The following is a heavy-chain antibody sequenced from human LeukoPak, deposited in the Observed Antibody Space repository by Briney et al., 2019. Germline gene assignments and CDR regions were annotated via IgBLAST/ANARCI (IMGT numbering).Heavy chain of an antibody. D-gene: IGHD4-23*01. CDR3: ARRNYGGNTGAFDI. CDR2: IYYSGST. CDR1: GGSISSSSYY. J-gene: IGHJ3*02. V-gene: IGHV4-39*07. Sequence: PSETLSLTCTVSGGSISSSSYYWGWIRQPPGKGLEWIGSIYYSGSTYYNPSLKSRVTISVDTSKNQFSLKLSSVTAADTAMYYCARRNYGGNTGAFDIWGQGTMVTVSS.